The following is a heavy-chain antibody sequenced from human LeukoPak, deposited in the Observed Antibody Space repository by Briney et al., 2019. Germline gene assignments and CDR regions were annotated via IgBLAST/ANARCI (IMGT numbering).Heavy chain of an antibody. Sequence: DSVKVSCKASGYTFSGTGWYLYWLRQAPGQGLECMGWIHPNNGDTAYAQKFEGRVAMTRDTSISTAYMELRRLRPDDTAVYSCARDGPAQMVDLDYWGQGTLVTVSS. CDR2: IHPNNGDT. D-gene: IGHD3-10*01. J-gene: IGHJ4*02. CDR3: ARDGPAQMVDLDY. CDR1: GYTFSGTGWY. V-gene: IGHV1-2*02.